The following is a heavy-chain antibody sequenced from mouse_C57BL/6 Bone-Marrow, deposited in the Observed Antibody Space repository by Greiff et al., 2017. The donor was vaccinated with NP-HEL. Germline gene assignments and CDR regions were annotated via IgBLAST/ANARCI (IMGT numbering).Heavy chain of an antibody. J-gene: IGHJ4*01. CDR3: ARYGNYPYYAMDY. CDR2: LYPGGGYT. CDR1: GYTFTNYW. V-gene: IGHV1-63*01. D-gene: IGHD2-1*01. Sequence: VQLQQSGAELVRPGTSVKMSCKASGYTFTNYWIGWAKQRPGHGLEWIGDLYPGGGYTNYNEKFKGKATLTADKSSSTAYMQFSILTSEDSAIYYCARYGNYPYYAMDYWGQGTSVTVSS.